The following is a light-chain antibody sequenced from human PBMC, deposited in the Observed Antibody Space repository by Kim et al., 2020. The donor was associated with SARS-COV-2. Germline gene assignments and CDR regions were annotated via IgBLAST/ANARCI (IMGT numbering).Light chain of an antibody. J-gene: IGKJ1*01. CDR3: QQYVNSPLT. Sequence: IVLTQSPGTLSLSPGERATLSCRASQTFSSSYLAWYQQRPGQAPRLLISGASNRATGIPDRFSGSGSGTDFTLTISRLEPEDFAVYYCQQYVNSPLTFGQWTKVDIK. CDR1: QTFSSSY. CDR2: GAS. V-gene: IGKV3-20*01.